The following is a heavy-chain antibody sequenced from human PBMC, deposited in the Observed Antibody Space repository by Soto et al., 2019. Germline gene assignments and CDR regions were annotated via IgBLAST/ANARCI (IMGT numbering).Heavy chain of an antibody. Sequence: QVQLVQSGAEVKKPGASVKVSCKASGYTFTGYYMHWVRQAPGQGLEWMGWINPNSGGTNYAQKFQGWVTMTRDTSISTAYMELSRLRSDDTAVYYCARGQALPYCSSTSCYLGYYYYGMDVWGQGTTVTVSS. D-gene: IGHD2-2*01. J-gene: IGHJ6*02. CDR1: GYTFTGYY. CDR2: INPNSGGT. CDR3: ARGQALPYCSSTSCYLGYYYYGMDV. V-gene: IGHV1-2*04.